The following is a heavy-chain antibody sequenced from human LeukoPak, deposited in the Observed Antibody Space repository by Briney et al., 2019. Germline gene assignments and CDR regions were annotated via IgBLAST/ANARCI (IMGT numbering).Heavy chain of an antibody. J-gene: IGHJ4*02. Sequence: SETLSLTCTVSGGSISSSSYYWGWIRQPPGKGLEWIGSIYYSGSTYYNPSLKSRVTISVDTSKNQFSLKLSSVTAADTAVYYCARDRRWFGGRTRIFDYWGQGTLVTVSS. V-gene: IGHV4-39*07. CDR1: GGSISSSSYY. CDR3: ARDRRWFGGRTRIFDY. CDR2: IYYSGST. D-gene: IGHD3-10*01.